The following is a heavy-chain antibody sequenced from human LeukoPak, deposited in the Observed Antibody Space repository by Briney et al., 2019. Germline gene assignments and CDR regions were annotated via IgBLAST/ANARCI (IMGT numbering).Heavy chain of an antibody. J-gene: IGHJ4*02. V-gene: IGHV4-4*07. Sequence: SETLSLTCTVSGGSISSYYWSWIRQPAGKGLEWIGRIYTSGSTNYNSSLKSRVTMSVDTSKNQFSLKLSSVTAADTAVYYCARHPWGGYSGYEFDYWGQGTLVTVSS. CDR2: IYTSGST. D-gene: IGHD5-12*01. CDR1: GGSISSYY. CDR3: ARHPWGGYSGYEFDY.